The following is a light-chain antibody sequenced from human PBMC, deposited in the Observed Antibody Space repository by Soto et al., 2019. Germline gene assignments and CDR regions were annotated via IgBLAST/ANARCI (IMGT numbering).Light chain of an antibody. CDR3: QQSYSTLWT. CDR1: QSISSY. V-gene: IGKV1-39*01. Sequence: DIQMTQSPSSLSASVGDRVTITCRASQSISSYLNWYQQKPWKAPKLLIYAASSLQSGVPSRFSGCGSGTDFTLTISSLQPEDFATYYCQQSYSTLWTFGQGTKVEIK. CDR2: AAS. J-gene: IGKJ1*01.